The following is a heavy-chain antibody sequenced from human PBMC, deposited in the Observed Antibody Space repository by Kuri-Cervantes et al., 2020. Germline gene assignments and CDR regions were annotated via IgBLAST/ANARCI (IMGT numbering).Heavy chain of an antibody. CDR3: ARGGGGYYGSGTYNWFDP. CDR1: GFTFTSSA. CDR2: IVVGSGNT. D-gene: IGHD3-10*01. J-gene: IGHJ5*02. Sequence: SVKVSCKASGFTFTSSAVQWVRQARGQRLEWIGWIVVGSGNTNYAQKSQERVTITRDMSTSTAYMELSSLRSEDTAVYYCARGGGGYYGSGTYNWFDPWGQGTLVTVSS. V-gene: IGHV1-58*01.